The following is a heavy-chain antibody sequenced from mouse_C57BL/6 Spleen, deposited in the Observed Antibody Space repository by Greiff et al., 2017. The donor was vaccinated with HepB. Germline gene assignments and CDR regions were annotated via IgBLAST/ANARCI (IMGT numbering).Heavy chain of an antibody. CDR3: ARPLGREYYFDY. D-gene: IGHD4-1*01. CDR2: IYPGDGDT. J-gene: IGHJ2*01. V-gene: IGHV1-80*01. Sequence: VQLKESGAELVKPGASVKISCKASGYAFSSYWMNWVKQRPGKGLEWIGQIYPGDGDTNYNGKFKGKATLTADKSSSTAYMQLSSLTSEDSAVYFCARPLGREYYFDYWGQGTTLTVSS. CDR1: GYAFSSYW.